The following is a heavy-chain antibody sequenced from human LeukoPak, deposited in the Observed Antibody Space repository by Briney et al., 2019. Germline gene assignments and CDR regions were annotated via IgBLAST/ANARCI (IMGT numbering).Heavy chain of an antibody. J-gene: IGHJ6*03. V-gene: IGHV3-53*01. D-gene: IGHD3-16*01. CDR2: IYSGGST. CDR1: GFTFSTYA. Sequence: PGGSLRLSCAASGFTFSTYAFHWVRQAPGKGLEWVSVIYSGGSTYYAASLKGRFTISRDNSKNTLYIQMNSLRAEDAAVYYCGRNGGSSLYMDVWGKGTTVTISS. CDR3: GRNGGSSLYMDV.